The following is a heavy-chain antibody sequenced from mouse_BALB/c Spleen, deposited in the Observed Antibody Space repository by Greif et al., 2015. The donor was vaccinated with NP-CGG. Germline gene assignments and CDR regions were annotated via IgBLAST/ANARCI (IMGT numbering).Heavy chain of an antibody. CDR3: ARVNWGFDY. Sequence: LVESGPELVKPGASVKMSCKASGYTFTSYVMHWVKQKPGQGLEWIGYINPYNDGTKYNEKFKGKATLTSDKSSSTAYMEPSSLTSEDSAVYYCARVNWGFDYWGQGTTLTVSS. CDR2: INPYNDGT. V-gene: IGHV1-14*01. CDR1: GYTFTSYV. D-gene: IGHD4-1*01. J-gene: IGHJ2*01.